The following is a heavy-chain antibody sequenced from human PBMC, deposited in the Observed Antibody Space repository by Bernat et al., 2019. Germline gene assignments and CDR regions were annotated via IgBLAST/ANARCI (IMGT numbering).Heavy chain of an antibody. D-gene: IGHD1-1*01. J-gene: IGHJ4*02. V-gene: IGHV3-7*03. CDR3: ARSPGTGTVDY. Sequence: EVQLVESRGDLVQPGGSLRLSCVASGFIFNTNWMSWVRQAPGKGLEWVANINQDGSETYYVDSVRGRFAISRDNAKNSLFLQMNSLRVEDTAVYYCARSPGTGTVDYWGPGTLVTVSS. CDR2: INQDGSET. CDR1: GFIFNTNW.